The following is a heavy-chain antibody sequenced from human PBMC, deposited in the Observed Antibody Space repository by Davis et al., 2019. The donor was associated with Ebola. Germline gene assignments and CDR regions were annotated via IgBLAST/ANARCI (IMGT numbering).Heavy chain of an antibody. CDR2: MNPNSGNT. CDR3: ARDNGGSSPHYYYYYYGMDV. Sequence: AASVKVSCKASGYTFTSYDINWVRQATGQGFEWMGWMNPNSGNTGYAQKLQGRVTMTTDTSTSTAYMELRSLRSDDTAVYYCARDNGGSSPHYYYYYYGMDVWGQGTTVTVSS. D-gene: IGHD6-6*01. CDR1: GYTFTSYD. V-gene: IGHV1-8*01. J-gene: IGHJ6*02.